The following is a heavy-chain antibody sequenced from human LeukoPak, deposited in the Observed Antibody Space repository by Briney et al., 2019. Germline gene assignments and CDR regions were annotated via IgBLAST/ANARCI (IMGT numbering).Heavy chain of an antibody. Sequence: GGSLRLSCAASGFTVSSRYMSWVRQAPGKGLEWVSVIYSGGSTYNADPVKGRFTISRDSSKNTLFLQMNTLRVEDTAVYYCTRDLMDYDVSTGLHHYYMDVWGQGTTVTVSS. D-gene: IGHD3-9*01. CDR1: GFTVSSRY. CDR2: IYSGGST. CDR3: TRDLMDYDVSTGLHHYYMDV. V-gene: IGHV3-66*01. J-gene: IGHJ6*02.